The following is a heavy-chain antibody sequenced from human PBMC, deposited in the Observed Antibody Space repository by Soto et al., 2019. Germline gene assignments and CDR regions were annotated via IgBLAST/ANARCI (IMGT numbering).Heavy chain of an antibody. D-gene: IGHD2-8*01. J-gene: IGHJ4*02. V-gene: IGHV4-30-2*01. CDR1: GGSISSGGYS. CDR3: ARGGFDIVLMVYAGLDY. Sequence: SETLSLTCAVSGGSISSGGYSWSWIRQPPGKGLEWIGYIYHSGSTYYNPSLKSRVTISVDRSKNQFSLKLSSVTAADTAVYYCARGGFDIVLMVYAGLDYWGQGTLVTVS. CDR2: IYHSGST.